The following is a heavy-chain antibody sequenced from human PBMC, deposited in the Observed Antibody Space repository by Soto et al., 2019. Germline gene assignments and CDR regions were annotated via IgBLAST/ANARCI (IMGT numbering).Heavy chain of an antibody. CDR3: AREAIVAGATTGMDV. D-gene: IGHD1-26*01. J-gene: IGHJ6*02. CDR2: IVGGSGKT. Sequence: GSSVKVSCKASGFTLSDSAVQWVRQGRGQRPEWIGWIVGGSGKTNFSQKFRERVTITRDMSTSTAYMELSSLRSEDTAVYFCAREAIVAGATTGMDVWGQGTTVTVSS. V-gene: IGHV1-58*01. CDR1: GFTLSDSA.